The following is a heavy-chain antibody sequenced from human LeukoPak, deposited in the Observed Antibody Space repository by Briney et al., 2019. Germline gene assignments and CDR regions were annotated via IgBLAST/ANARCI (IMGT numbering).Heavy chain of an antibody. D-gene: IGHD3-10*01. V-gene: IGHV3-48*04. Sequence: PGGSLRLSCAASGFTFSSYSMNWVRQAPGKGLEWVSYISTSSSSIHYADSVKGRFTISRDNVKNSLYLQMNSLRADDTAVYFCTRGTPLDYWGQGALVTVSS. J-gene: IGHJ4*02. CDR2: ISTSSSSI. CDR1: GFTFSSYS. CDR3: TRGTPLDY.